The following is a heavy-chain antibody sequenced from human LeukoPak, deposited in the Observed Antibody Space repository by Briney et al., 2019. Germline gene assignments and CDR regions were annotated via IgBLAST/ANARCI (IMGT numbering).Heavy chain of an antibody. D-gene: IGHD4-11*01. CDR2: ISSSGTTI. J-gene: IGHJ2*01. Sequence: GGSLRLSCAASGFTFSSYEMNRVRQAPGKGLEWVSYISSSGTTIYYPDSVKGRFTISRDNAKNSLYLQMNSLRAEDTAVYYCARAPYDYSDYWYFDLWGRGTLVTVSS. CDR1: GFTFSSYE. CDR3: ARAPYDYSDYWYFDL. V-gene: IGHV3-48*03.